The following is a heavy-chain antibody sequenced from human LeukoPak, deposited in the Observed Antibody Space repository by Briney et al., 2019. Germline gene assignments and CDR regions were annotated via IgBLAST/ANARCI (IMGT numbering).Heavy chain of an antibody. D-gene: IGHD6-6*01. Sequence: GGSLRLSCAASGFTFSSYAMHWVRQAPGKGLEYVSAISSNGGSTYYANSVKGRFTISRDNSKNTLYLQMGSLRAEDMAVYYCARGGSSDAFDIWGQGTMVTVSS. CDR3: ARGGSSDAFDI. CDR2: ISSNGGST. J-gene: IGHJ3*02. CDR1: GFTFSSYA. V-gene: IGHV3-64*01.